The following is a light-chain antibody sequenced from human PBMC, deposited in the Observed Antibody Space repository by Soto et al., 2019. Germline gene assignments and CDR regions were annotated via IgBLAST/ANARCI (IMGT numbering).Light chain of an antibody. J-gene: IGLJ3*02. V-gene: IGLV2-14*01. CDR2: EVT. Sequence: QSALTQPASVSGSPGQSITLSCAGTTNDIGSYNYVSWFQQHPGEAPKLIIFEVTHRPSGISTRFSGSKSGNTASLRISDLQAEDEALYYCSSYKFSTTLRVFGGGTKLTVL. CDR1: TNDIGSYNY. CDR3: SSYKFSTTLRV.